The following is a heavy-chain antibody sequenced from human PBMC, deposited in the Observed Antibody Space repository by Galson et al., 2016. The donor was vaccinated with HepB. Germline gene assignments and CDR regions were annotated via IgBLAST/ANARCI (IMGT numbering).Heavy chain of an antibody. CDR1: GFTFSSYA. V-gene: IGHV3-23*01. D-gene: IGHD4-11*01. Sequence: SLRLSCAASGFTFSSYAMTWVRQAPGKGLEWVSTISGSGDETNYADSVKGRFTFSRDNSKNTLYLQMTSLRAEDTAVYYWASGVAVTTSYSFWYCDLWGRGTLVTVSS. J-gene: IGHJ2*01. CDR2: ISGSGDET. CDR3: ASGVAVTTSYSFWYCDL.